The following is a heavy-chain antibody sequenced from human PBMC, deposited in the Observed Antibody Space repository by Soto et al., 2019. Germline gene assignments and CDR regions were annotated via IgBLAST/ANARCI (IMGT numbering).Heavy chain of an antibody. CDR3: ARGNGYCSSTSCSNFDY. V-gene: IGHV4-34*01. D-gene: IGHD2-2*01. CDR1: GGSFSGYY. CDR2: INHSGST. Sequence: SETLSLTCAVYGGSFSGYYWSWIRQPPGKGLEWIGEINHSGSTNYNPSLKSRVTISVDTSKNQFSLKLSSVTAADTAVYYCARGNGYCSSTSCSNFDYWGQGTLVTVS. J-gene: IGHJ4*02.